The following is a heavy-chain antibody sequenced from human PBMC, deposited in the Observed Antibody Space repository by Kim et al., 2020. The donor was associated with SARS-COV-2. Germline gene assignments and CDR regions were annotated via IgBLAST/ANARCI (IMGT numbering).Heavy chain of an antibody. CDR1: GGSISSGGYY. Sequence: TLSLTCTVSGGSISSGGYYWSWIRQHPGKGLEWIGYIYYSGSTYYNPSLKSRVTISVDTSKNQFSLKLSSVTAADTAVYYCARGRGGHVDYWGQGTLVTVSS. CDR2: IYYSGST. CDR3: ARGRGGHVDY. D-gene: IGHD3-16*01. V-gene: IGHV4-31*03. J-gene: IGHJ4*02.